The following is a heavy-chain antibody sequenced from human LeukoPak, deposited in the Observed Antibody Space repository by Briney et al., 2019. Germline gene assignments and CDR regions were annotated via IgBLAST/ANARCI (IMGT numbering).Heavy chain of an antibody. J-gene: IGHJ4*02. CDR1: GFSFSTNA. Sequence: PGGSLRLSCAASGFSFSTNAMTWVRQAPGKGLEWVADLHPDGSSTTYYVDSVKGRFTVSRDNAKNLGYLQMNNLRVEDTAIYYCARDPHYGALDYWGQGIRVTVSS. V-gene: IGHV3-7*01. CDR2: LHPDGSSTT. CDR3: ARDPHYGALDY. D-gene: IGHD4-17*01.